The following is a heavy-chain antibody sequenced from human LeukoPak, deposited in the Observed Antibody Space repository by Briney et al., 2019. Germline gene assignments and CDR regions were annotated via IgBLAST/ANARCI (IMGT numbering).Heavy chain of an antibody. CDR1: GFSFSSYA. Sequence: GGSLSLSCAASGFSFSSYAMSWVRQAPGKGLEWVSAISGSGTNTYYADSVRGRFTISRDNSKNTVYLQMNNLRAEDTAVYYCAKDREGRSRGGTGAFDIWGQGTMVTVSS. D-gene: IGHD1-14*01. J-gene: IGHJ3*02. CDR2: ISGSGTNT. CDR3: AKDREGRSRGGTGAFDI. V-gene: IGHV3-23*01.